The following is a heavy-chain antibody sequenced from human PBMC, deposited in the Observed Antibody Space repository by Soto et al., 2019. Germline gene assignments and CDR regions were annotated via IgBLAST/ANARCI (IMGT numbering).Heavy chain of an antibody. CDR2: INAGNGHT. V-gene: IGHV1-3*01. D-gene: IGHD2-21*01. CDR3: AKDLFNGGGATGAFDI. Sequence: ASVKVSCKASKYTFTNYAIHWVRQAPGQRLEWMGWINAGNGHTKYSQKFQARVTITRDTSASTAYMELNSLRAEDTAVYYCAKDLFNGGGATGAFDIWGQGTVVTVSS. J-gene: IGHJ3*02. CDR1: KYTFTNYA.